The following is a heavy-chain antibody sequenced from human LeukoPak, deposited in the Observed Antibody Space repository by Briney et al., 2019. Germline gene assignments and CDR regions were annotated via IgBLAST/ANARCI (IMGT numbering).Heavy chain of an antibody. Sequence: SETLSLTCAVYGGSFSGYYWSWIRQPPGKGLEWIGEINHSGSTNYNPSLMSRVTISVDTSKNQFSLKLSSVTAADTAVYYCARAGILRAPLYWGQGTLVTVSS. CDR2: INHSGST. V-gene: IGHV4-34*01. D-gene: IGHD6-13*01. J-gene: IGHJ4*02. CDR3: ARAGILRAPLY. CDR1: GGSFSGYY.